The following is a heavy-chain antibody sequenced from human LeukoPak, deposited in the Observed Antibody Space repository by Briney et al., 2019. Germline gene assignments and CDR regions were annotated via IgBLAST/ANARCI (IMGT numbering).Heavy chain of an antibody. CDR3: ARIRLHYFDY. Sequence: SETLSLTCTVSGGSISSGGYYWSWIRQHPGKGLEWIGYIYYSGSTYYNPSLKSRVTISVDTSKNQFSLKLSSVTAADTAVYYCARIRLHYFDYWGQGTLATVSS. J-gene: IGHJ4*02. V-gene: IGHV4-31*03. CDR2: IYYSGST. CDR1: GGSISSGGYY.